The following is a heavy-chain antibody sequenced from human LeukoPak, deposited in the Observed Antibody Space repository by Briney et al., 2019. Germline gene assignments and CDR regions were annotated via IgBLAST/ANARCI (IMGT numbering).Heavy chain of an antibody. CDR2: IYYSGST. CDR1: GGSISSSSDF. V-gene: IGHV4-39*01. CDR3: ARNWEAGTPRPLDY. Sequence: PSETLSLTCTVSGGSISSSSDFWGWIRQPPGKGLEWIGTIYYSGSTYYNPSLKSRVTISVDTSKNQFSLKLSSVTAADTAVYYCARNWEAGTPRPLDYWGQGTLVTVSS. J-gene: IGHJ4*02. D-gene: IGHD6-19*01.